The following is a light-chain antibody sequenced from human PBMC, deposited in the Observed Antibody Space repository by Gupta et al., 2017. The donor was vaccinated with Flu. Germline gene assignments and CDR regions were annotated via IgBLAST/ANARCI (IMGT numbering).Light chain of an antibody. J-gene: IGKJ4*01. CDR2: DAS. Sequence: SPAPLSLSPGERATRSCRASQSVSSYLGWYQQKPGQAPRLLIYDASNSASGIPDRFSGSGSVXDFTLTXSSREPEDFAVYYWQQRSNLLTFGXGTKVEIK. CDR1: QSVSSY. V-gene: IGKV3-11*01. CDR3: QQRSNLLT.